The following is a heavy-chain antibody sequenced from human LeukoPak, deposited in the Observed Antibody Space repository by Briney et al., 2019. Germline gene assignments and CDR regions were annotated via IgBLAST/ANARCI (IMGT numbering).Heavy chain of an antibody. D-gene: IGHD3-10*01. CDR3: ARDTLRITMVRGVSPPGY. V-gene: IGHV1-18*01. CDR1: GYTLTSYG. CDR2: ISAYNGNT. Sequence: VASVKVSCKASGYTLTSYGISWVRQAPGQGLEWMGWISAYNGNTNYAQKLQGRVTMTTDTSTSTAYMELRSLRSDDTAVYYCARDTLRITMVRGVSPPGYWGQGTLVTVSS. J-gene: IGHJ4*02.